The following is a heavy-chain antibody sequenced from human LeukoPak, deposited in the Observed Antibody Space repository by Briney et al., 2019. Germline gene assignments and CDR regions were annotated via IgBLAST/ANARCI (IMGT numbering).Heavy chain of an antibody. J-gene: IGHJ4*02. CDR1: GYTFVGNY. V-gene: IGHV1-2*02. CDR3: ARDFMVRGVTTPDY. CDR2: MNPNSGGT. Sequence: EASVKVSCKASGYTFVGNYMHWVRQAPGQGLEWMGWMNPNSGGTYSAQKFQGRVTMTRDMSISTAYMELSSLRCDDTAVYYCARDFMVRGVTTPDYWGQGTLVTVSS. D-gene: IGHD3-10*01.